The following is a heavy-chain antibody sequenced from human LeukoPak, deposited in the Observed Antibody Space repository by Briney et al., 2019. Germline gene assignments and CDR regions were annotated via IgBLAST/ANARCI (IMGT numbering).Heavy chain of an antibody. V-gene: IGHV3-21*01. CDR1: GFTFSSYS. CDR3: ARDFTYYSSGYYSAFDL. Sequence: GGSLRLSCAASGFTFSSYSMNWVRQAPGKGLEWVSSISSTSSYIYYADSVKGRFTISRDNAKNSLYLQINSLRAEDTAVYYCARDFTYYSSGYYSAFDLWGQGTMVTVSS. J-gene: IGHJ3*01. D-gene: IGHD3-22*01. CDR2: ISSTSSYI.